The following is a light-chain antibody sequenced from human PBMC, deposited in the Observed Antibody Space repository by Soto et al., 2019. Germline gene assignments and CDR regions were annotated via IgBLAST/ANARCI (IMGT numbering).Light chain of an antibody. CDR3: QQYGSSPTWT. J-gene: IGKJ1*01. CDR2: RAS. CDR1: QSVSSNY. V-gene: IGKV3-20*01. Sequence: EIVLTQSPGTLSLSPWDRATLSCRTSQSVSSNYFAWYQQKPGQAPRLLIYRASSRAPGIPDRFSGSGSGTDFTLSIARLEPEDFAVYYCQQYGSSPTWTFGQGTKVDIK.